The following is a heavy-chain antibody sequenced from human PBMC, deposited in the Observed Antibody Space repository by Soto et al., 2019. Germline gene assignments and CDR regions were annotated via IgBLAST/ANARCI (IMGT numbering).Heavy chain of an antibody. CDR3: ARDSYGDYEVFDY. CDR1: GGSISSGGYY. Sequence: SETLSLTCTVSGGSISSGGYYWSWIRQHPGKGLEWIGYIYYSGSTYYNPSLKSRVTISVDTSKNQFSLKLSSVTAADTAVYYCARDSYGDYEVFDYWSQGTLVTVSS. V-gene: IGHV4-31*03. CDR2: IYYSGST. D-gene: IGHD4-17*01. J-gene: IGHJ4*02.